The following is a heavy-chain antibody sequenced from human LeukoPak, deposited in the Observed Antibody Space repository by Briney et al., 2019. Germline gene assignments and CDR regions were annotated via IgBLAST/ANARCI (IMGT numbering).Heavy chain of an antibody. V-gene: IGHV4-4*07. J-gene: IGHJ4*02. CDR3: ARVYDTRSSSAPFDY. D-gene: IGHD6-6*01. Sequence: PSETLSLTCTVSGGSISSYYWSWIRQPAGKGLEWIGRIYTSGSTNYNPSLKSRVTMSVDTSKNQFSLKVTSVTAADTAVYYCARVYDTRSSSAPFDYWGQGTLVTVSS. CDR1: GGSISSYY. CDR2: IYTSGST.